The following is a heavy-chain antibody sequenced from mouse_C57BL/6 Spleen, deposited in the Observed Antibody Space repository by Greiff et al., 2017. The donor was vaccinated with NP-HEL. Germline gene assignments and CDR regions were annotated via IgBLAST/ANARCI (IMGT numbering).Heavy chain of an antibody. CDR3: ARSGSRYWYFDV. Sequence: EVHLVESGGGLVKPGGSLKLSCAASGFTFSDYGMHWVRQAPEKGLEWVAYISSGSSTIYYADTVKGRFTISRDNAKNTLFLQMTSLRSEDTAMYYCARSGSRYWYFDVWGTGTTVTVSS. V-gene: IGHV5-17*01. D-gene: IGHD1-1*01. CDR2: ISSGSSTI. CDR1: GFTFSDYG. J-gene: IGHJ1*03.